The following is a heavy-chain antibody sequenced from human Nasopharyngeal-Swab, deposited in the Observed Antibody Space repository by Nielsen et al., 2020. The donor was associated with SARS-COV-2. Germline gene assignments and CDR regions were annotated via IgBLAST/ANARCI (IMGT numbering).Heavy chain of an antibody. V-gene: IGHV3-48*02. Sequence: VRQMPGKGLEWVSYISSGSSIIYYADSVKDRFTISRDNAKNSLYLQMNSLRDEDTAVYYCARDRGYSYGYDAFDIWGQGTMVTVSS. D-gene: IGHD5-18*01. CDR3: ARDRGYSYGYDAFDI. J-gene: IGHJ3*02. CDR2: ISSGSSII.